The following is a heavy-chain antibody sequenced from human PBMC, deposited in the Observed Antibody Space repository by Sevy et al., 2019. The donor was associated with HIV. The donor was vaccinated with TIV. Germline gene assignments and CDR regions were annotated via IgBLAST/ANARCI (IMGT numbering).Heavy chain of an antibody. V-gene: IGHV1-24*01. Sequence: ASVKVSCKVSGYTLSQLSMHWVRQAPGKGLEWMGSFDPEDGETLYAQNFQGRVTMTEDTSTDTAYMALSSLRSEDTAIYYCATTKDYYDSSGSPFDYWGQGTLVTVSS. CDR1: GYTLSQLS. CDR3: ATTKDYYDSSGSPFDY. D-gene: IGHD3-22*01. J-gene: IGHJ4*02. CDR2: FDPEDGET.